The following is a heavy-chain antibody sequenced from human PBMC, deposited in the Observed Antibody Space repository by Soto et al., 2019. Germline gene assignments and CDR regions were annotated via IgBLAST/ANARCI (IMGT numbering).Heavy chain of an antibody. CDR2: LYNNGNT. CDR3: AKDASGTYYNWFDP. CDR1: GGSISTYY. D-gene: IGHD3-10*01. J-gene: IGHJ5*02. Sequence: SETLSLTCTVSGGSISTYYWSWIRQPPGKGLEWIGFLYNNGNTKYNPPLQSRVTISLDASKNQFSLDLRSVTAADTAVYYCAKDASGTYYNWFDPWGQGILVTVSS. V-gene: IGHV4-59*01.